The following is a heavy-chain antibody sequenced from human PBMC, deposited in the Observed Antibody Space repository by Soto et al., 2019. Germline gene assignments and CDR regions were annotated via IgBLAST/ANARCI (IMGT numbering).Heavy chain of an antibody. CDR1: GGSFSGYD. V-gene: IGHV4-34*01. CDR3: AIAAAPRYFDY. CDR2: INHSGST. J-gene: IGHJ4*02. D-gene: IGHD6-13*01. Sequence: SETLSLTCAVYGGSFSGYDWSWIRQPPGKGLEWIGEINHSGSTNYNPSLKSRVTISVDTSKNQFSLKLSSVTAADTAVYYCAIAAAPRYFDYWGQGTLVTVSS.